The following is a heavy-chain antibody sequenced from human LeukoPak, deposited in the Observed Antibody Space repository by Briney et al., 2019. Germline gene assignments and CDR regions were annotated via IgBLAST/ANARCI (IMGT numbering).Heavy chain of an antibody. V-gene: IGHV4-34*01. D-gene: IGHD3-22*01. CDR1: GGSFSGYY. CDR2: INHSGST. CDR3: ARVFGGWLLLPRPLYYYYGMDV. J-gene: IGHJ6*02. Sequence: PSETLSLTCAVYGGSFSGYYWSWIRQPPGKGLEWIGEINHSGSTNYNPSLKSRVTISVDTSKNQFSLKLSSVTAADTAVHYCARVFGGWLLLPRPLYYYYGMDVWGQGTTVTVSS.